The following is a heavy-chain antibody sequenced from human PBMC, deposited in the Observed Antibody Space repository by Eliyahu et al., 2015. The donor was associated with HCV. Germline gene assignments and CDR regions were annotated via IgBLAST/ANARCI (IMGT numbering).Heavy chain of an antibody. V-gene: IGHV4-59*01. D-gene: IGHD6-19*01. J-gene: IGHJ5*02. CDR3: ASGGGGIAVAGTGGWFDP. CDR2: IYHSGST. Sequence: QVQLQESGPGLVKPSETLSLTCSVSGGXISSYYWSWIRQPPGKGLEWIGFIYHSGSTNYNPSLKSRVTISMDTSKNQISLKLSSVTAADTAVYYCASGGGGIAVAGTGGWFDPWGQGTLVTVAS. CDR1: GGXISSYY.